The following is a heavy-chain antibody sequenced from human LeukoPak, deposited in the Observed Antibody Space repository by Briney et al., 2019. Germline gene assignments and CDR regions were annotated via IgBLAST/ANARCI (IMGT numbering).Heavy chain of an antibody. J-gene: IGHJ2*01. Sequence: GGSLRLSCAASGFRFSDHYMSWIRQAPGKGLEWISYISSSGGSTTYYADSVKGRFTISRDNAKNSLYLQMNSLRAEDTAVYYCARAAGVAYYWYFDLWGRGTLVTVSS. CDR2: ISSSGGSTT. CDR3: ARAAGVAYYWYFDL. V-gene: IGHV3-11*04. D-gene: IGHD3-16*01. CDR1: GFRFSDHY.